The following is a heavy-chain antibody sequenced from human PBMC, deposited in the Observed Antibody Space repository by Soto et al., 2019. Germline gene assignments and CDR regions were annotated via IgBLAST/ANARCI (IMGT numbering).Heavy chain of an antibody. V-gene: IGHV1-69*02. Sequence: GASVKVSCKASGGTFSSYTISWVRQAPGQGLEWMGRIIPILGIANYAQKFQGRVTITADKSTSTAYMELSSLRSEDTAVYYCARALYYDSSGYTPAAFDIWGQGTMVTVSS. CDR3: ARALYYDSSGYTPAAFDI. D-gene: IGHD3-22*01. CDR1: GGTFSSYT. CDR2: IIPILGIA. J-gene: IGHJ3*02.